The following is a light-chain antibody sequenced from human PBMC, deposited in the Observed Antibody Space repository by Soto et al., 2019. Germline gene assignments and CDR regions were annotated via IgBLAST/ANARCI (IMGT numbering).Light chain of an antibody. CDR2: LGS. J-gene: IGKJ1*01. V-gene: IGKV2-28*01. CDR3: MQAVQTPPT. Sequence: DIVMTQSPLSLPVTPGEPASISCRSSQSLLHSNGYNYLDWYLQKPGQSPQLLIYLGSNRASGVPDRFSGSGSGTDFTLKISRVEAEDVGVYYCMQAVQTPPTFDQGTKVEIK. CDR1: QSLLHSNGYNY.